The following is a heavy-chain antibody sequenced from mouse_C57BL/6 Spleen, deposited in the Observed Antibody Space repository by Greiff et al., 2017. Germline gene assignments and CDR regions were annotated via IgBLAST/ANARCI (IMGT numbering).Heavy chain of an antibody. J-gene: IGHJ2*01. CDR1: GYTFTDYY. CDR2: INPYNGGT. D-gene: IGHD1-1*02. Sequence: EVKLVESGPVLVKPGASVKMSCKASGYTFTDYYMNWVKQSHGKSLEWIGVINPYNGGTSYNQKFKGKATLTVDKSSSTAYMELNSLTSEDSAVYYCVYGPYYFDYWGQGTTLTVSS. CDR3: VYGPYYFDY. V-gene: IGHV1-19*01.